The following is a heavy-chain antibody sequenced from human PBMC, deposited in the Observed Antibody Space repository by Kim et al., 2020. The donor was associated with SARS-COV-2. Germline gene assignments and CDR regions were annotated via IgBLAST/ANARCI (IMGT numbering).Heavy chain of an antibody. V-gene: IGHV3-74*01. CDR3: ARDGGGLRPDI. CDR1: GFTFSRYW. CDR2: IRGDGSST. D-gene: IGHD5-12*01. Sequence: GGSLRLSCAASGFTFSRYWMHWVRQAPGKGLVWVSRIRGDGSSTSYADSVEGRFTISTDNAKNTLYLQMNSLRAEDTAVYYCARDGGGLRPDIWGQGTMVTVSS. J-gene: IGHJ3*02.